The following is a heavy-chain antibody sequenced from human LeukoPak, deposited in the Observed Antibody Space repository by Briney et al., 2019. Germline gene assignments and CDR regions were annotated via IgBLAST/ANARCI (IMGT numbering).Heavy chain of an antibody. Sequence: GESLQISCQGSGYNFATYWIVWVRQMPGKGLEWMGIIYTGNSHTRYSPSFQGQVTISADTSISTAYLHWSSLQSSDTAMYYCAKFHATWYGDTWGQGTLVTVSS. J-gene: IGHJ4*02. CDR3: AKFHATWYGDT. D-gene: IGHD6-13*01. CDR2: IYTGNSHT. CDR1: GYNFATYW. V-gene: IGHV5-51*01.